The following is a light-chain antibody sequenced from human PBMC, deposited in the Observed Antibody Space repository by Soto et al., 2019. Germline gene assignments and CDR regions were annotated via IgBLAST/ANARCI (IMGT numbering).Light chain of an antibody. CDR2: GAS. J-gene: IGKJ4*01. CDR1: QSVSSN. CDR3: QQDQKWPLT. V-gene: IGKV3-15*01. Sequence: EIVMTQSPATLSVSPGERATLSCWASQSVSSNLAWYQHKPGQAPRLLIYGASIRATGVPAKFSGSGSGTEFTLTISSLQSEDVAVYYCQQDQKWPLTFGGGTKAEIK.